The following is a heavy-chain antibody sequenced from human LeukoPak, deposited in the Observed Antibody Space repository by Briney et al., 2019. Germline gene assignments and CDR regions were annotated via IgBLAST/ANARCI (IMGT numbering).Heavy chain of an antibody. Sequence: GGSLGLSCAASGFTFSSYAMSWVRQAPGKGLEWVSAISGSGGSTYYADSVKGRFTISRDNSKNTLYLQMNSLRAEDTAVYYGAKSITMIVVVISFDYWGQGTLVTVSS. CDR1: GFTFSSYA. D-gene: IGHD3-22*01. CDR2: ISGSGGST. CDR3: AKSITMIVVVISFDY. V-gene: IGHV3-23*01. J-gene: IGHJ4*02.